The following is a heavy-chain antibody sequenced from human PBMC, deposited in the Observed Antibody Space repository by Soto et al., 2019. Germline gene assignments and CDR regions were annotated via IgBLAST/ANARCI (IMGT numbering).Heavy chain of an antibody. J-gene: IGHJ4*02. V-gene: IGHV3-30*18. CDR2: VSHDGRNT. Sequence: VQLVESGGGVVQPGRSLRLSCAASGFTFSDYAMHWVRQAPGKGLEWVAVVSHDGRNTHYADSVKGRFTISRDSSKNTVTLEMPSLRAEGTAVYSCAKGGRQWLVTSDFNYWGQGALVTVSS. CDR3: AKGGRQWLVTSDFNY. CDR1: GFTFSDYA. D-gene: IGHD6-19*01.